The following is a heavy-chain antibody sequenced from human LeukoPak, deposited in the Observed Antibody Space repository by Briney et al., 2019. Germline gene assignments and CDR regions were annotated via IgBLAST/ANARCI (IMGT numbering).Heavy chain of an antibody. CDR3: VKEKDCGRECYFFDS. J-gene: IGHJ4*02. Sequence: GGSLRLSCAASGFILRSYTMTWVRQAPGKGLEWVSSISTNSDYIYYADSLKGRFTISRDNRQDSLYLQMNSLTTEDTAIYYCVKEKDCGRECYFFDSWGQGALVTVSS. CDR1: GFILRSYT. CDR2: ISTNSDYI. D-gene: IGHD2-21*01. V-gene: IGHV3-21*04.